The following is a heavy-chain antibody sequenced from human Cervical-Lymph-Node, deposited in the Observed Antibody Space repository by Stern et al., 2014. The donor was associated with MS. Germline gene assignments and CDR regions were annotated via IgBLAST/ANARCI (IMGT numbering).Heavy chain of an antibody. Sequence: QVQLQQWGAGLLKPSETLSLTCAVYGGSFSGYSWSWIRQSPGKGLEWIGEINHSGSTNCNPSLKSRVTISVDTSQNQFPLKLSSVTAADTAMYYCARGVDKAARATHYHYYGLDAWGQGTTVTVSS. J-gene: IGHJ6*02. D-gene: IGHD6-6*01. CDR3: ARGVDKAARATHYHYYGLDA. V-gene: IGHV4-34*01. CDR2: INHSGST. CDR1: GGSFSGYS.